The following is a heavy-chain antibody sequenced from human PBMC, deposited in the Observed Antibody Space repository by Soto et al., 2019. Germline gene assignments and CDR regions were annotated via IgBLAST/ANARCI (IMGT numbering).Heavy chain of an antibody. CDR2: INPNSGGT. CDR3: ARGALVPAATIDYYYDMDV. Sequence: ASVKVSCKASGYTFTGYYMHWVRQAPGQGLEWMGWINPNSGGTNYAQKFQGWVTMTRDTSISTAYMELSRLRSDDTAVYDCARGALVPAATIDYYYDMDVWGKGTTVTVSS. CDR1: GYTFTGYY. J-gene: IGHJ6*03. V-gene: IGHV1-2*04. D-gene: IGHD2-2*01.